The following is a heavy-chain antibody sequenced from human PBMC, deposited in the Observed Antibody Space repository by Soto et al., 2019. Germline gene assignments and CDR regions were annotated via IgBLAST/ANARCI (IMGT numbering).Heavy chain of an antibody. D-gene: IGHD6-13*01. J-gene: IGHJ6*02. CDR2: INAGNGNT. CDR1: GYTFTSYA. V-gene: IGHV1-3*01. Sequence: ASVKVSCKASGYTFTSYAMHWVRQAPGQRLEWMGWINAGNGNTKYSQKFQGRVTITRDTSASTAYMELSSLRSEDTAVYYCARADLVLQVEWQQLAPRYYYYYYGMDVWGQGTTVTVSS. CDR3: ARADLVLQVEWQQLAPRYYYYYYGMDV.